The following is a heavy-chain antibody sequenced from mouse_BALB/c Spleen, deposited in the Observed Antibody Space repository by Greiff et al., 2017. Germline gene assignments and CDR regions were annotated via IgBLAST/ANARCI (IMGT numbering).Heavy chain of an antibody. CDR2: INSNGGST. V-gene: IGHV5-6-3*01. D-gene: IGHD2-1*01. CDR1: GFTFSSYG. Sequence: EVQLQESGGGLVQPGGSLKLSCAASGFTFSSYGMSWVRQTPDKRLELVATINSNGGSTYYPDSVKGRFTISRDNAKNTLYLQMSSLKSEDTAMYYCGNYVAYWGQGTLVTVSA. J-gene: IGHJ3*01. CDR3: GNYVAY.